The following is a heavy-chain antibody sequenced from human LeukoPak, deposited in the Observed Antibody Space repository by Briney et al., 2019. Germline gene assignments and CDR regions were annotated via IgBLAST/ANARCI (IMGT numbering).Heavy chain of an antibody. Sequence: GGSLGLSCAASGFTFSSYAMHWVRQAAGKRLEWVAVISYDGSNKYYADSVKGRFTISRDNSKNTLYLQMNSLRAEDTAVYYCARLFRVVVPAANTHFDYWGQGTLVTVSS. V-gene: IGHV3-30*04. J-gene: IGHJ4*02. CDR1: GFTFSSYA. CDR2: ISYDGSNK. D-gene: IGHD2-2*01. CDR3: ARLFRVVVPAANTHFDY.